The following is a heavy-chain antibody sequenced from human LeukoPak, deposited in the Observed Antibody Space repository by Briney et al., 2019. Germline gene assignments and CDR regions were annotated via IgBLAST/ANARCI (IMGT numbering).Heavy chain of an antibody. V-gene: IGHV4-4*07. Sequence: SETLSLTCTVSGGSISSYYWSWIRQPAGKGLEWIGRIYTSGSTNYNPSLKSRVTMSVDTSKNQFSLKLSSVTAADTAVYYCARYSCGYYDFWSGYCEKYNWFDPWGQGTLVTVSS. CDR1: GGSISSYY. J-gene: IGHJ5*02. D-gene: IGHD3-3*01. CDR3: ARYSCGYYDFWSGYCEKYNWFDP. CDR2: IYTSGST.